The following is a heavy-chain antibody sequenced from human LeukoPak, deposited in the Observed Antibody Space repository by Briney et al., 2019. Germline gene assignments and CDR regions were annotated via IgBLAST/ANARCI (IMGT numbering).Heavy chain of an antibody. V-gene: IGHV3-66*01. D-gene: IGHD6-19*01. J-gene: IGHJ3*02. CDR3: ARLISVAGTGAFDI. Sequence: GGSLRLSCAASAFTVSRNYMTWVRQATGKGLEWVSVIYSGGTRYYADSVKGRFTISIDNSKNTLYLQMSNLRAEDTAVYYCARLISVAGTGAFDIWGQGTMVTVSS. CDR1: AFTVSRNY. CDR2: IYSGGTR.